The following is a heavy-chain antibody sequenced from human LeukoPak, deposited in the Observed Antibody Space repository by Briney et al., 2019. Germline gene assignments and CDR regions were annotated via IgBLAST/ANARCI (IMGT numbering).Heavy chain of an antibody. CDR1: GGSISSSSYY. D-gene: IGHD6-13*01. CDR2: IYYSGST. V-gene: IGHV4-39*01. J-gene: IGHJ5*02. Sequence: SETLSLTCTVSGGSISSSSYYWGWIRQPPGRGLEWIGSIYYSGSTYYNPSLKSRVTISVDTSKNQFSLKLSSVTAADTAVYYCARGYSSRSWFDPWGQGTLVTVSS. CDR3: ARGYSSRSWFDP.